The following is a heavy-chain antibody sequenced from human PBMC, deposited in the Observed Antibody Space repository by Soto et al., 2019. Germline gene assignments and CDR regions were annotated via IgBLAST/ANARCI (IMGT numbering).Heavy chain of an antibody. CDR3: AKEKTNSSSWYRDAFDI. CDR1: GGSISSSNW. V-gene: IGHV4-4*02. D-gene: IGHD6-13*01. CDR2: IYHSGST. J-gene: IGHJ3*02. Sequence: TLSLTCAVSGGSISSSNWWSWVRQPPGKGLEWIGEIYHSGSTNYIPSLKSRVTISVDKSKNQFSLKLSSVTAADTAVYYCAKEKTNSSSWYRDAFDIWGQGTMVTVSS.